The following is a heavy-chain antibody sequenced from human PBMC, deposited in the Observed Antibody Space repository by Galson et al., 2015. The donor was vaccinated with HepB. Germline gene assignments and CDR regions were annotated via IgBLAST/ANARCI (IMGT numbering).Heavy chain of an antibody. J-gene: IGHJ4*02. D-gene: IGHD3-22*01. V-gene: IGHV3-74*01. CDR1: GFTFSSYW. CDR3: ARGGYYYDSSGYRPFDY. Sequence: SLRLSCAASGFTFSSYWMHWVRQAPGKGLVWVSRINSDGSSTSYADSVKGRFTISRDNAKNTLYLQMNSLRAENTAVYYCARGGYYYDSSGYRPFDYWGQGTLVTVSS. CDR2: INSDGSST.